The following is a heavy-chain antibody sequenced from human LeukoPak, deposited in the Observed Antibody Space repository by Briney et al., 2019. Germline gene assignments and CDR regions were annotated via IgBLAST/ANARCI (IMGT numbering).Heavy chain of an antibody. D-gene: IGHD4-23*01. V-gene: IGHV3-21*06. Sequence: GGSLRLSCAASGVTFSKSSMYWGRQSPGKGLEWVSSISTSSSYIYYADSVKGRFTISRDNAKNSLYLQMNSLRAEDTAVFYCARLRWEQTGYSSDYWGQGTLVSVS. CDR2: ISTSSSYI. CDR1: GVTFSKSS. CDR3: ARLRWEQTGYSSDY. J-gene: IGHJ4*02.